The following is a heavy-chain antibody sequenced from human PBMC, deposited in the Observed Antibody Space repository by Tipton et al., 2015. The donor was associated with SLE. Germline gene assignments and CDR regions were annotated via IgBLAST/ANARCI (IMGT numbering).Heavy chain of an antibody. J-gene: IGHJ3*02. Sequence: TLSLTCTVSGGAISTFYWCWIRQSAGKGLEWIGRIHTSGSTNYNPSLKSRVTMSVDTSKNQVSLKLSSVTAADTALYYCAREWGWQLYNTFDMWGQGTMVTVSS. CDR1: GGAISTFY. CDR2: IHTSGST. V-gene: IGHV4-4*07. CDR3: AREWGWQLYNTFDM. D-gene: IGHD6-13*01.